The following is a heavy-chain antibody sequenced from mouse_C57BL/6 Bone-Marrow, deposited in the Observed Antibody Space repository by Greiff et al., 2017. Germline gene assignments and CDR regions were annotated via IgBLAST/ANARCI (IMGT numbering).Heavy chain of an antibody. Sequence: QVQLQQPGAEPVKPGASVKLSCKASGYTFTSYWMQWVKQRPGQGLEWIGEIDPSDSYTNYNQKFKGKATLTVETSSSTAYMQLSSLTSEDSAVYYCATPIYYGYDGRVSYFDYWGQGTTLTVSS. J-gene: IGHJ2*01. CDR1: GYTFTSYW. D-gene: IGHD2-2*01. CDR2: IDPSDSYT. V-gene: IGHV1-50*01. CDR3: ATPIYYGYDGRVSYFDY.